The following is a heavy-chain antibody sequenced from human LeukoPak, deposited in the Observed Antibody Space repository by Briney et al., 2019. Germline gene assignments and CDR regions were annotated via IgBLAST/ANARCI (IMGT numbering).Heavy chain of an antibody. CDR2: NSGTGGSA. CDR1: GFTFSSYA. D-gene: IGHD6-19*01. Sequence: GGSLRLSCAASGFTFSSYAMSWVRQAPGKGLEWVSANSGTGGSAYYADSVKGRFTISRDNSKNTLYLQMNSLRAADTAVYYCAKKSAVAVDYYFDYCGQGTLVTVSS. J-gene: IGHJ4*02. V-gene: IGHV3-23*01. CDR3: AKKSAVAVDYYFDY.